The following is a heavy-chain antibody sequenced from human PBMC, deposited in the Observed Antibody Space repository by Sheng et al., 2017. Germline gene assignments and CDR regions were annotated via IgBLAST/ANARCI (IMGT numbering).Heavy chain of an antibody. V-gene: IGHV3-64*01. CDR3: ARTWGRSGYYYFDY. D-gene: IGHD3-22*01. J-gene: IGHJ4*02. Sequence: EVQLVESGGGLVQPGGSLRLSCAGSGFTFSTYTMHWVRQAPGKGLEYVSGISTNGGSTYYAHSVKGRFTISRDNSKNMVYLQMGSLRAEDMAVYYCARTWGRSGYYYFDYWGQGTLVTVS. CDR1: GFTFSTYT. CDR2: ISTNGGST.